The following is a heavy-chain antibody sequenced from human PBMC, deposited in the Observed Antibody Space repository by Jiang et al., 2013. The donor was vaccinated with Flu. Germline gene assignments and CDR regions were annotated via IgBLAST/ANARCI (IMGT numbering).Heavy chain of an antibody. Sequence: GAEVKKPGASVKVSCKASGYTFTSSGISWVRRAPGQGLEWMGWISAYNGNTKYAQKFQDRVTLTTDTSTSTAYMELRSLRSDDTAVYYCARDRIVAPTPNWFDPWGQGTLVIVSS. CDR1: GYTFTSSG. CDR2: ISAYNGNT. V-gene: IGHV1-18*01. J-gene: IGHJ5*02. D-gene: IGHD1-26*01. CDR3: ARDRIVAPTPNWFDP.